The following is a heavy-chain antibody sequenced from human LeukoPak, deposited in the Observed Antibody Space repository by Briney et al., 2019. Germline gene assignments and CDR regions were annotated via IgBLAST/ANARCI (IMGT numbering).Heavy chain of an antibody. J-gene: IGHJ4*02. Sequence: GASVKVSCKASGYTFTSYDINWVRQATGQGLEWMGWMNPNSGNTGYAQKFQGRVTMTRNTSISTAYMEPSSLRSEDTAVYYCARSKRIQLWRWGDYWGQGTLVTVSS. D-gene: IGHD5-18*01. CDR3: ARSKRIQLWRWGDY. V-gene: IGHV1-8*01. CDR2: MNPNSGNT. CDR1: GYTFTSYD.